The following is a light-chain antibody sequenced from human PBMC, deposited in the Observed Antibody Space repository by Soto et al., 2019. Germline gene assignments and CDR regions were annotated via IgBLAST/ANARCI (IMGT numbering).Light chain of an antibody. CDR1: RSDVGSYNL. V-gene: IGLV2-23*01. Sequence: QSALTQPASVSGSPGQSITISCTGTRSDVGSYNLVSWYQQPPGKAPKLMIYEGNKRPSGVSNRFSGSKSANTASLTISGLQTEDEADYYCCSYAGTNTFVFGTGTKLTVL. CDR2: EGN. CDR3: CSYAGTNTFV. J-gene: IGLJ1*01.